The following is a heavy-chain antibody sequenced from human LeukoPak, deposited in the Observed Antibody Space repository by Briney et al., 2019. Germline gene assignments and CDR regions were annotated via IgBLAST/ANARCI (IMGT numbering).Heavy chain of an antibody. CDR1: GFTFSSYA. Sequence: PGGSLRLSCAASGFTFSSYAMHWVRQAPGKGLEWVAVISYDGSNKYNADSVKGRFTISRDNSKNTLYLQMNSLRAEDTAVYYCARVTRRGYSYGPSFDYWGQGTLVTVSS. J-gene: IGHJ4*02. CDR3: ARVTRRGYSYGPSFDY. CDR2: ISYDGSNK. D-gene: IGHD5-18*01. V-gene: IGHV3-30-3*01.